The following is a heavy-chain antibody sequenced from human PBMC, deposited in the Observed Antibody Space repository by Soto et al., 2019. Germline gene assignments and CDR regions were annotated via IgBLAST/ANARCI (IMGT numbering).Heavy chain of an antibody. V-gene: IGHV4-61*01. D-gene: IGHD2-2*01. J-gene: IGHJ4*02. CDR2: MSHSGGT. Sequence: PSETLSLTCAVYGGFVSSGSYYWSWIRQPPGKGLEWIGEMSHSGGTHFNPSLKSRVTISVDTSKNQFSLKLSSVTAADTAVYYCARGRGQGPAANFDYWGQGTLVTVS. CDR1: GGFVSSGSYY. CDR3: ARGRGQGPAANFDY.